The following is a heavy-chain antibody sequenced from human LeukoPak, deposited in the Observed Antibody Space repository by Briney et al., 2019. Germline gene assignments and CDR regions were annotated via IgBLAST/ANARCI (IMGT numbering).Heavy chain of an antibody. CDR2: MDPNRGNT. CDR3: AREVPENFNFDY. CDR1: GYTFGSSH. Sequence: ASVKVSCKASGYTFGSSHINWVRQSTGQGLEWMGWMDPNRGNTGYAQKFQGRVTVTSDMSTSTVYVELSSLRSEDTAVYYCAREVPENFNFDYWGQGTLVTVSS. V-gene: IGHV1-8*01. J-gene: IGHJ4*02. D-gene: IGHD2/OR15-2a*01.